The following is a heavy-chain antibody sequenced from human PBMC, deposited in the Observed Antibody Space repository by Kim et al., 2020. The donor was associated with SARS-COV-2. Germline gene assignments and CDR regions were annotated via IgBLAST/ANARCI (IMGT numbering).Heavy chain of an antibody. V-gene: IGHV3-48*03. D-gene: IGHD3-22*01. CDR2: ISSSGSTI. CDR3: VHYYYDSSGYFDY. J-gene: IGHJ4*02. Sequence: GGSLRLSCAASGFTFSSYEMNWVRQAPGKGLEWVSYISSSGSTIYYADSVKGRFTISRDNAKNSLYLQMNSLRAEDTAVYYCVHYYYDSSGYFDYWGQGTLVTVSS. CDR1: GFTFSSYE.